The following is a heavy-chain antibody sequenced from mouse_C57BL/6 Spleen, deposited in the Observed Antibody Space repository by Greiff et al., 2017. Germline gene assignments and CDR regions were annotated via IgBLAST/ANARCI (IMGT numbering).Heavy chain of an antibody. CDR3: ARRGLRPYAMDY. J-gene: IGHJ4*01. CDR1: GYTFTSYW. Sequence: QVQLQQPGAELVKPGASVKLSCKASGYTFTSYWMQWVKQRPGQGLEWIGEIDPSDSYTNYNQKFKGKATLTVDTSSSTAYMQLSSLTSEDSAVYYCARRGLRPYAMDYWGQGTSVTVSS. CDR2: IDPSDSYT. V-gene: IGHV1-50*01. D-gene: IGHD1-2*01.